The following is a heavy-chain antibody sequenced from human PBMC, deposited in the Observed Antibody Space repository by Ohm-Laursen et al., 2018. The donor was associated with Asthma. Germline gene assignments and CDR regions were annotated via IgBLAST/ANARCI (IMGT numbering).Heavy chain of an antibody. CDR3: AKRHLQWELLLIG. CDR1: GFTFSSYG. D-gene: IGHD1-26*01. Sequence: SLRLSCAASGFTFSSYGMHWVRQAPGKGLEWVAVISYDGSNKYYADSVKGRFTISRDNSKNTLYLQMNSLRAEDTAVYYCAKRHLQWELLLIGWGHGTLVTVSS. V-gene: IGHV3-30*18. J-gene: IGHJ4*01. CDR2: ISYDGSNK.